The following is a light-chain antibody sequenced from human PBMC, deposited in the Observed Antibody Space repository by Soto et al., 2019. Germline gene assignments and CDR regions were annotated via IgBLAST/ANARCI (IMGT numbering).Light chain of an antibody. CDR2: KAS. CDR1: QSLDKW. V-gene: IGKV1-5*03. J-gene: IGKJ4*01. CDR3: QQYKSYSVT. Sequence: DIQMTQSPSTRSASVGDRVTISCRASQSLDKWLAWYQHKPGTAPKLLIYKASTLDSGVPSRFSGSGSGTEFILTISSLQPEDFATYYCQQYKSYSVTFGGGTTVEIK.